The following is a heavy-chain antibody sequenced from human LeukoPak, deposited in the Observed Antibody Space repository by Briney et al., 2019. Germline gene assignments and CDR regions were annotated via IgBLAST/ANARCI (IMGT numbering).Heavy chain of an antibody. Sequence: GGSLRLSCAASGFTFSNYWIHWVRHAPGKGLVWVSRINPAGNYGNYADSVKGRFTISRDNAKNSLYLQMNSLRAEDTAVYYCARDATSDSSSWYSGGFDYWGQGTLVTVSS. CDR1: GFTFSNYW. J-gene: IGHJ4*02. V-gene: IGHV3-74*01. D-gene: IGHD6-13*01. CDR2: INPAGNYG. CDR3: ARDATSDSSSWYSGGFDY.